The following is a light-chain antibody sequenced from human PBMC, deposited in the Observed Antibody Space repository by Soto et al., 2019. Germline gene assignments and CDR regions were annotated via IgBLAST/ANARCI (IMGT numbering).Light chain of an antibody. CDR3: QQYGGSPIT. V-gene: IGKV3-20*01. CDR2: GAS. Sequence: EVVLTQSPGTLSLSPGDRATLSCGASQSVTSKLALYQQKPGQAPRLLISGASNRATGIPDRFSGSGSGTDFTLTISRLEPDDFALYFCQQYGGSPITFGLGTRLEIK. CDR1: QSVTSK. J-gene: IGKJ5*01.